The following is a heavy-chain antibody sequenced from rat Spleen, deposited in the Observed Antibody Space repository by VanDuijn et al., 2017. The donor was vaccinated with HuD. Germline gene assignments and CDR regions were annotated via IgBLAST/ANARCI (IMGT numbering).Heavy chain of an antibody. CDR1: GFTFGVYG. CDR2: ISPSGTKS. J-gene: IGHJ4*01. Sequence: EVQLVESGGGLMQPGRSLKLSCVASGFTFGVYGMHWIRQAPTKGLEWVSSISPSGTKSHYRDSVKGRFTISRDNAKSTLYLQMDSLKSEDTDTYYCATDGYYDGIYYSVYVMDAWAQGASVTVSS. V-gene: IGHV5-19*01. CDR3: ATDGYYDGIYYSVYVMDA. D-gene: IGHD1-12*02.